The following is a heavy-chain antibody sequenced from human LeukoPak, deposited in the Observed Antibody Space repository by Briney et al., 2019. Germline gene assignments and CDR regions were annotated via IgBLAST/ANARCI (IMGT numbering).Heavy chain of an antibody. CDR2: IYYSGST. D-gene: IGHD6-13*01. CDR1: GGSISSYY. Sequence: SETLSLTCTVSGGSISSYYWSWIRQPPGKGLEWIGYIYYSGSTNYNPSLKSRVTISVATSKNQFSLKLTSVTAADTAVYYCARGRRQLVRSWGYWGQGTLVTVSS. V-gene: IGHV4-59*12. J-gene: IGHJ4*02. CDR3: ARGRRQLVRSWGY.